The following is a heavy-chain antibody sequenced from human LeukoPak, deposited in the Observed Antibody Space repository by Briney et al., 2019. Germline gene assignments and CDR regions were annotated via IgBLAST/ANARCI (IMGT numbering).Heavy chain of an antibody. V-gene: IGHV3-30*18. CDR1: GFTFRSYG. CDR2: IAYNGSST. D-gene: IGHD3-10*01. Sequence: GGSLRLSCAASGFTFRSYGMHWVRQAPGKGLEWVAVIAYNGSSTYYGDSVKGRFTISRDNSKNTLYLQLNSLRAEDTAVYYCANLTPRGHGMDVWGHGTTVIVSS. J-gene: IGHJ6*02. CDR3: ANLTPRGHGMDV.